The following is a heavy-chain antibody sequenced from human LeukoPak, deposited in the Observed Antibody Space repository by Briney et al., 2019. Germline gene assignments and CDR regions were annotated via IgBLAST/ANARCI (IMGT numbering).Heavy chain of an antibody. J-gene: IGHJ4*02. Sequence: ASVKVSCKASGYTFTGYYMHWVRQAPGQGLERMGWINPNSGGTNYAQKFQGRVTMTRDTSISTAYMELSRLRSDDTAVYYCAREWERRKYYFDYWGQGTLVTASS. CDR2: INPNSGGT. D-gene: IGHD1-26*01. CDR1: GYTFTGYY. CDR3: AREWERRKYYFDY. V-gene: IGHV1-2*02.